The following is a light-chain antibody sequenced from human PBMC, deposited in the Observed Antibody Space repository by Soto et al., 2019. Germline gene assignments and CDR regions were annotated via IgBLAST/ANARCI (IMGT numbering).Light chain of an antibody. J-gene: IGKJ1*01. Sequence: EIVLTQSPATLSLSPGERATLSCRASQSVSSYLAWYQQKPGQAPRLLIYDASNRATGIPDRFSGSGSGTDFTLTISRLEPEDFAVYYCQQYGSSWTFGQGTKVDIK. V-gene: IGKV3-20*01. CDR1: QSVSSY. CDR2: DAS. CDR3: QQYGSSWT.